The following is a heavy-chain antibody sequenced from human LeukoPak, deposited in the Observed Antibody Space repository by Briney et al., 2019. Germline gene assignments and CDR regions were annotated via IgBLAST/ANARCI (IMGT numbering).Heavy chain of an antibody. Sequence: SGGPLRLTCAASGFTYSDSARHWNRQATGKERERVVHIRSKANSYLPQNDASVKGRFTISRDDSKNTAYLQMNSLKTEDTAVYYCTRVLNDYYYYYMDVWGKGTTVTVSS. J-gene: IGHJ6*03. CDR2: IRSKANSYLP. CDR3: TRVLNDYYYYYMDV. V-gene: IGHV3-73*01. CDR1: GFTYSDSA.